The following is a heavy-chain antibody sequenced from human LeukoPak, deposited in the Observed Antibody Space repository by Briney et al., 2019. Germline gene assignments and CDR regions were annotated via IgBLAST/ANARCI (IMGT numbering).Heavy chain of an antibody. CDR3: ARGLPAAASTFDY. CDR2: ISSGGNT. J-gene: IGHJ4*02. CDR1: GFTVSSSY. V-gene: IGHV3-53*01. Sequence: PGGSLRLSCAASGFTVSSSYMSWVRQAPGKGLEWVSFISSGGNTHYADSVKGRFTISRDNSKNPLYLQMNSLRAVDTAVYYCARGLPAAASTFDYWGQGTLVTVSS. D-gene: IGHD6-13*01.